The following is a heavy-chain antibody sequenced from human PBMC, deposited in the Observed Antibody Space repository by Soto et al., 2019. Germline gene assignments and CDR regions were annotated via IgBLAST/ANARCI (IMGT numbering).Heavy chain of an antibody. V-gene: IGHV3-23*01. CDR1: GFTFSSYA. CDR2: ISGSGGST. D-gene: IGHD3-22*01. Sequence: GGSLRLSCAASGFTFSSYAMSWVRQAPGKGLEWVSAISGSGGSTYYADSVKGRFTISRDNSKNTLYLQMNSLRAEDTAVYYCAKGKDRPQYYYYYCMDVWGKGTTVTVSS. CDR3: AKGKDRPQYYYYYCMDV. J-gene: IGHJ6*03.